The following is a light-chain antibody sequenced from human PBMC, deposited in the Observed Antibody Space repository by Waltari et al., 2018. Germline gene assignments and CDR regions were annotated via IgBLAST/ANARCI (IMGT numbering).Light chain of an antibody. CDR2: AVF. CDR1: QDISNN. J-gene: IGKJ2*01. V-gene: IGKV1-39*01. Sequence: DIQMTQSPSSLSASVGDSFTITCRARQDISNNLNGHQQKPVKAPDLLIFAVFTLQSGVPSRVSGSGSGTEFTLTISSLQPEDSATYYCQQSYTMPMYTFGQGTKLEIK. CDR3: QQSYTMPMYT.